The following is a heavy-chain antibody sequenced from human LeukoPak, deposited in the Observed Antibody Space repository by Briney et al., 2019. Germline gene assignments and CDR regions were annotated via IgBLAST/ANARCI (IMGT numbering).Heavy chain of an antibody. CDR3: ARHAGCSGASCYSGFPDY. CDR2: IFYSGST. J-gene: IGHJ4*02. V-gene: IGHV4-59*08. Sequence: SETLSLTCTVSGGSISSSYWSWIRQPPGKGLEWIGYIFYSGSTKYNPSLKSRVTISQDTSKNQFSLKLSSVTAADTAVHYCARHAGCSGASCYSGFPDYWGQGTLVTVSA. CDR1: GGSISSSY. D-gene: IGHD2-15*01.